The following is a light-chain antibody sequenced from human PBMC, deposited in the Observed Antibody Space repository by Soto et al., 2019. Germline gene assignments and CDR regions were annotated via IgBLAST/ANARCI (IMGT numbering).Light chain of an antibody. J-gene: IGLJ1*01. CDR2: DVS. CDR1: SSDVGDYNY. V-gene: IGLV2-14*01. CDR3: SSYTSSSNLVV. Sequence: QSVLTQPASVSGSPGQSITISCTGTSSDVGDYNYVSWYQQHPGKAPKLMIYDVSHRPSGVSNRFSGSKSGDTASLTISGLHAEDEADDYCSSYTSSSNLVVFGTGTKLTVL.